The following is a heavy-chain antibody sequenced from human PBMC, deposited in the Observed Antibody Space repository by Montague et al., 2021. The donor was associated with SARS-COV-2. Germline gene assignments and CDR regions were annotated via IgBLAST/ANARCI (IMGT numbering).Heavy chain of an antibody. J-gene: IGHJ4*02. Sequence: PALVKPTQTLTLTCTVSGFSLNNRLGVTWVRQPPGKALEWLALIYWDDDKRYSPSLKSRLTITKDTSKNQVVLTMTNMDPVDTATYSCAHRRSGFYYFDYWGQGTLVTVSS. D-gene: IGHD3-10*01. CDR2: IYWDDDK. CDR3: AHRRSGFYYFDY. CDR1: GFSLNNRLG. V-gene: IGHV2-5*02.